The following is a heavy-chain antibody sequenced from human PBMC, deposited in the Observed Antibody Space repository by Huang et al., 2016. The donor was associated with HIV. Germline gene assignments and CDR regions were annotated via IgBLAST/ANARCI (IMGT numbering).Heavy chain of an antibody. J-gene: IGHJ4*02. CDR3: TRDGVAPDEEFDY. CDR2: LNPKNGAT. V-gene: IGHV1-2*02. Sequence: QVQLVQSGAEVKKPGASVKVSCKPSGYTFADYFIHWVRQAPGQGLEWMEWLNPKNGATKYAQKFLGRVTVTGDTSINTAYMEFSGLTSDDTANYYCTRDGVAPDEEFDYWGQGTLIIVSS. D-gene: IGHD5-12*01. CDR1: GYTFADYF.